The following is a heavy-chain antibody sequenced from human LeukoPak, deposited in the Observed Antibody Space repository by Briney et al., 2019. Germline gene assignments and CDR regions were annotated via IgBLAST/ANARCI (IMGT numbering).Heavy chain of an antibody. Sequence: PGGSLRLSCAASGFTFSSYWMGWVRQAPGKGLEWVANIKQDGSEKYYVDSVKGRFTISRDNAKNSLYLQMNSLRAEDTAVYYCARVTAVADGIGFDYWGQGTLVTVSS. CDR3: ARVTAVADGIGFDY. CDR2: IKQDGSEK. D-gene: IGHD6-19*01. CDR1: GFTFSSYW. V-gene: IGHV3-7*01. J-gene: IGHJ4*02.